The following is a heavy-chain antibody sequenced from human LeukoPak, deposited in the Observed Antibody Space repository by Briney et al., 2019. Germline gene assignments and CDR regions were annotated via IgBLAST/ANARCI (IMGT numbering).Heavy chain of an antibody. Sequence: PSETLSLTCTVSGGSVTSYYWSWLRQSPGKGLEGIGYMYYTGSTSYNPSLQSRVTISVDTSKNQFSLRLRSLTAADTAVYYCARCSSGYWFDPWGQGTLVTVSS. CDR1: GGSVTSYY. D-gene: IGHD6-19*01. V-gene: IGHV4-59*02. CDR2: MYYTGST. J-gene: IGHJ5*02. CDR3: ARCSSGYWFDP.